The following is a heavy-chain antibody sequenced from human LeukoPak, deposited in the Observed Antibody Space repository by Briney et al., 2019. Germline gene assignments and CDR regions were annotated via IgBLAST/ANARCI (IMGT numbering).Heavy chain of an antibody. CDR3: ARERYYGSRSPYNWFDP. D-gene: IGHD3-10*01. CDR2: IYISAIT. J-gene: IGHJ5*02. V-gene: IGHV4-4*07. CDR1: GGAISGYY. Sequence: PSETLSLTCTVSGGAISGYYWSWIRQPAGKGLEWIGRIYISAITNYNPSLNSRVTMSVDTSKNQFSLKLSSVTAADTAVYYCARERYYGSRSPYNWFDPWGRGTQVTVSS.